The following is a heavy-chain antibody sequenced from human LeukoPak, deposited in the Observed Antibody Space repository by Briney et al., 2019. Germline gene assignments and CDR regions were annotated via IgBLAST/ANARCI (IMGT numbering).Heavy chain of an antibody. CDR3: ARDYHSDYVFDF. CDR1: GYTFTSYY. D-gene: IGHD4-11*01. V-gene: IGHV1-18*04. CDR2: ISAKNGDT. J-gene: IGHJ4*02. Sequence: ASVKVSCKASGYTFTSYYMHWVRQAPGQGLEWMGFISAKNGDTNYEQKFQGRVTMTTDTPTNTAYMELRSLRSDDTAVYYCARDYHSDYVFDFWGQGTLITVSS.